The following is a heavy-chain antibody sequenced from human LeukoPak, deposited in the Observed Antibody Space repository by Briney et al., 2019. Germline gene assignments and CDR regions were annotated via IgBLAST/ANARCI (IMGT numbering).Heavy chain of an antibody. D-gene: IGHD3-10*01. CDR1: GFTFSSYG. J-gene: IGHJ4*02. CDR2: IWYDGSNK. CDR3: AREATYGSGSYYGY. Sequence: SGGSLRLSCAASGFTFSSYGMHWVRQAPGKGLEWVAVIWYDGSNKYYGDSVKGRFTISRDNSKNTVDLEMNSLRAEDTAVYYCAREATYGSGSYYGYWGQGTLVTVSS. V-gene: IGHV3-33*01.